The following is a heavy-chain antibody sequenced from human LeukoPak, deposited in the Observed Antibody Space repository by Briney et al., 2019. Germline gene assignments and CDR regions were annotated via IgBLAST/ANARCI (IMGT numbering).Heavy chain of an antibody. CDR1: GGSISSYY. CDR2: IYYSGST. D-gene: IGHD5-24*01. J-gene: IGHJ6*02. V-gene: IGHV4-59*01. CDR3: ARAEMATITDYYYGMDV. Sequence: SETLSLTCNVSGGSISSYYWSWIRQPPGKGLEWIGYIYYSGSTNYNPSLKSRVTISVDTSKNQFSLKLSSVTAADTAVYYCARAEMATITDYYYGMDVWGQGTTVTVSS.